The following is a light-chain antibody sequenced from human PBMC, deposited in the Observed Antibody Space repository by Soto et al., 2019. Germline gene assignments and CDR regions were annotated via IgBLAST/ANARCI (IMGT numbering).Light chain of an antibody. CDR1: SSDVGGYNY. Sequence: QSALTQPASVSGSPGQSITISCTGTSSDVGGYNYVSWYPQHPGIAPKLLIYGVTNRPSGVSTRFSGSKSGNTASLTISGLQAEDEPDYHCSSYTSSSTLLYLFGTGTKLTVL. V-gene: IGLV2-14*01. CDR2: GVT. CDR3: SSYTSSSTLLYL. J-gene: IGLJ1*01.